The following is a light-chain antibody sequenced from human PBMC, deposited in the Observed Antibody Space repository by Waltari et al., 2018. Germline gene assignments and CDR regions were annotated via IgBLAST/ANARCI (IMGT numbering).Light chain of an antibody. CDR2: NYN. CDR3: AVWDDSLGGV. Sequence: QSVLTQPPSVSGTPGQRVTISCSGRNSNIGGNFVNWYQQPPGKAPKLLIYNYNQGPSGVPDRFSASKSGTSAALAITGLQSEDEADYYCAVWDDSLGGVFGGGTKLTVL. CDR1: NSNIGGNF. V-gene: IGLV1-44*01. J-gene: IGLJ3*02.